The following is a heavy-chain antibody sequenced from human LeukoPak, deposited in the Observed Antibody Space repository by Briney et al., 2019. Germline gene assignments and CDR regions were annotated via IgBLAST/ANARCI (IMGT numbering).Heavy chain of an antibody. V-gene: IGHV4-39*07. D-gene: IGHD6-19*01. Sequence: SETLSLTCTVSGGSISNTIHYWGWIRQPPGKGLEWIGSIYYSGSTYYNPSLKSRVTISVDTSKNQFSLKLSSVTAADTAVYYCARVGELIAVAGMIDYWGQGTLVTVSS. CDR1: GGSISNTIHY. CDR3: ARVGELIAVAGMIDY. J-gene: IGHJ4*02. CDR2: IYYSGST.